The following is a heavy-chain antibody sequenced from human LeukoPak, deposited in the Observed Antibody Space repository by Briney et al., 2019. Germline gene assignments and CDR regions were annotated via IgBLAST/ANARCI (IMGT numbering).Heavy chain of an antibody. Sequence: GASVKVSCKASGYTFTGYYMHWVRQAPGQGLEWMGWINPNSGGTNYAQKFQGRVTMTMDTSISTAYMELSRLRSNDTAVYYCARDLGSSSYNWFDPWGQGTLVTVSA. J-gene: IGHJ5*02. D-gene: IGHD6-6*01. CDR1: GYTFTGYY. CDR3: ARDLGSSSYNWFDP. V-gene: IGHV1-2*02. CDR2: INPNSGGT.